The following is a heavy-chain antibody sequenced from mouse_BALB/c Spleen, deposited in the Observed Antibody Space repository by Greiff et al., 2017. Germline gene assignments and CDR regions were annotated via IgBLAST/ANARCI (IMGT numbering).Heavy chain of an antibody. CDR2: ISSGGGST. CDR3: ARQITPYFDY. J-gene: IGHJ2*01. Sequence: EVKLMESGGGLVKPGGSLKLSCAASGFAFSSYDMSWVRQTPEKRLEWVAYISSGGGSTYYPDTVKGRFTISRDNAKNTLYLQMSSLKSEDTAMYYCARQITPYFDYWGQGTTLTVSS. CDR1: GFAFSSYD. V-gene: IGHV5-12-1*01. D-gene: IGHD2-4*01.